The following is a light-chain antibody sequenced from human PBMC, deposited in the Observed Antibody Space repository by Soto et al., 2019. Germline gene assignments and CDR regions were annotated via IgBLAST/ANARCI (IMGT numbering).Light chain of an antibody. CDR1: QSVLYSSNNKNY. V-gene: IGKV4-1*01. CDR3: QQYESTPPT. CDR2: WAS. Sequence: DIVMTESPDSLAVSLGERATINCKSSQSVLYSSNNKNYFAWYQQRPGQPPKLLIYWASTRESGVPDRFSGSGSGTDFTFTITSLQSEDVAVYYCQQYESTPPTFGQGTKLEIK. J-gene: IGKJ2*01.